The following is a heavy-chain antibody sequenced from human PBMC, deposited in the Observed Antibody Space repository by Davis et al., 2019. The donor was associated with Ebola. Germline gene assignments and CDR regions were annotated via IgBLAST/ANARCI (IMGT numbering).Heavy chain of an antibody. CDR1: GFIFSAHT. CDR3: VKEGTTTIWVDSDN. Sequence: GESLKISCSASGFIFSAHTMHWVRQAPGKGLEYVSVISSSGKTYYADSVKGRFTISRDNSQNNVYLQMTSLGVEDTAVYYCVKEGTTTIWVDSDNWGQGTLVTVAS. V-gene: IGHV3-64D*08. D-gene: IGHD1-26*01. CDR2: ISSSGKT. J-gene: IGHJ4*02.